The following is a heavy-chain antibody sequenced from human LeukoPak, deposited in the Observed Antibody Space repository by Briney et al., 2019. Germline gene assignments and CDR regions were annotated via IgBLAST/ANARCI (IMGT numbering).Heavy chain of an antibody. CDR3: ARGGPNYYGSGSSRYYYYYGMDV. D-gene: IGHD3-10*01. CDR2: ISYDGSNK. Sequence: GGSLRLSCAASGFTFSSYAMSWVRQAPGKGLEWVAVISYDGSNKYYADSVKGRFTISRDNSKNTLYLQMNSLRAEDTAVYYCARGGPNYYGSGSSRYYYYYGMDVWGQGTTVTVSS. CDR1: GFTFSSYA. J-gene: IGHJ6*02. V-gene: IGHV3-30-3*01.